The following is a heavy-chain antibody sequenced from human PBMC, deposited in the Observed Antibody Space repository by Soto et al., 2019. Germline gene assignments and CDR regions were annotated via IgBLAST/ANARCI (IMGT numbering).Heavy chain of an antibody. Sequence: SETLSLTCTVSGGSISSGDYYWSWVRQPPGKGLEWIAYIYYSGTTYYNPSLKSRVTMSRDTSKNQFSLKLSSVTAADTAVYYCASAYDILTGYYKVSNWFDPWGQGTLVTVSS. CDR2: IYYSGTT. CDR1: GGSISSGDYY. D-gene: IGHD3-9*01. V-gene: IGHV4-30-4*01. J-gene: IGHJ5*02. CDR3: ASAYDILTGYYKVSNWFDP.